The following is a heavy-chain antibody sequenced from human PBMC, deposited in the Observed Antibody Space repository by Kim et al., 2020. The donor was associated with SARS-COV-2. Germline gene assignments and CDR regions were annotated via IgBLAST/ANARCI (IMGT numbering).Heavy chain of an antibody. CDR2: INTDSTFL. Sequence: GGSLRLSCAASGFMFIKYSMNWVRQAPGQGLEWVSSINTDSTFLYYGESVRGRFIVSRDNAKNSLFLLMNSLRAEDTAVYYCARQLEGGNLDYWGQGTLVTVSS. V-gene: IGHV3-21*01. CDR1: GFMFIKYS. D-gene: IGHD1-1*01. J-gene: IGHJ4*02. CDR3: ARQLEGGNLDY.